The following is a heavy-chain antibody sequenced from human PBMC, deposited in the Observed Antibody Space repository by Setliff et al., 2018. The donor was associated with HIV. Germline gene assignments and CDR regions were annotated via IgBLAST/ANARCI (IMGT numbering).Heavy chain of an antibody. D-gene: IGHD2-15*01. CDR2: ISAYNGNT. CDR1: GGTFSSFG. J-gene: IGHJ6*04. Sequence: ASVKVSCKTSGGTFSSFGISWVRQAPGQGLEWMGWISAYNGNTNYAQKFRGRVTLTTDTSTSTAYMELRSLRSDDTAVYYCARDSRDIVVVIAPEPEPYYYYGMDVWGEGTTVTVSS. V-gene: IGHV1-18*01. CDR3: ARDSRDIVVVIAPEPEPYYYYGMDV.